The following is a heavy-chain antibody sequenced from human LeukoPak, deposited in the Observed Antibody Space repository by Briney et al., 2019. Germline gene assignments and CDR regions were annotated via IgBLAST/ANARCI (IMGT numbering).Heavy chain of an antibody. CDR1: GFSFSSYA. Sequence: GGSLRLSCATSGFSFSSYAMSWVRQALGKGLEWVSAMSSSDDGRYYAASVRGRFTISRDTSRSTLYLQMNSLRAEDAAVYYCAKAPVTSCRGAFCYPFDYWGQGTLVTVSS. J-gene: IGHJ4*02. CDR2: MSSSDDGR. V-gene: IGHV3-23*01. CDR3: AKAPVTSCRGAFCYPFDY. D-gene: IGHD2-15*01.